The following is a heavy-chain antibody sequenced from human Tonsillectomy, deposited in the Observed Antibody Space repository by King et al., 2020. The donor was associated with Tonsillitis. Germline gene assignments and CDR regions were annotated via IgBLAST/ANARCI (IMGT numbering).Heavy chain of an antibody. CDR2: TRNKANKFTR. J-gene: IGHJ3*01. V-gene: IGHV3-72*01. CDR3: ARVPAGGSNFGFDF. D-gene: IGHD3-3*02. CDR1: GFTFSDHY. Sequence: EVQLVESGGGLVQPGGSLRLSCAVSGFTFSDHYLDWVRQAPGKALEWVGRTRNKANKFTREYAPSVKGRFIISRDDSENSLYLQMNSLKTEDTAVYYCARVPAGGSNFGFDFWGQGTMVTVSS.